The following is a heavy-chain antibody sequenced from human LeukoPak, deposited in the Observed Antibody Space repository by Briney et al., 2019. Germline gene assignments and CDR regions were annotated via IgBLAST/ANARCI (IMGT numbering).Heavy chain of an antibody. CDR1: GGSFSGYY. V-gene: IGHV4-34*01. CDR2: INHRGST. J-gene: IGHJ6*03. CDR3: ARGAPMGGYYYYSYYYYYYMDV. Sequence: KPSETLSLTCAVYGGSFSGYYWSWIRQPPGKGLEWIGEINHRGSTNYNPSLKSRVTISVDTSKNQFSLKLSSVTAADTAVYYCARGAPMGGYYYYSYYYYYYMDVWGKGTTVTVSS. D-gene: IGHD3-22*01.